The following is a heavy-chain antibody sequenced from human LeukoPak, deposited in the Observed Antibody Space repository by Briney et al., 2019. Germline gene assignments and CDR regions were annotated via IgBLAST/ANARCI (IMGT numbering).Heavy chain of an antibody. Sequence: WASVKVSCKASGGTFSSYAISWVRQAPGQGLEWMGGIIPIFGTANYAQKFLGRVTITADESTSTAYMELSSLRSEDTAVYYCARARRRDYGSGKFDYWGQGTLVTVSS. CDR3: ARARRRDYGSGKFDY. D-gene: IGHD3-10*01. CDR2: IIPIFGTA. V-gene: IGHV1-69*13. J-gene: IGHJ4*02. CDR1: GGTFSSYA.